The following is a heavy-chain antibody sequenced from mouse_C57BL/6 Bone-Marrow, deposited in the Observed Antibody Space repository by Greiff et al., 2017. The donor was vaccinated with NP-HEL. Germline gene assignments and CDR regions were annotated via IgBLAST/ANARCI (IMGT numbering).Heavy chain of an antibody. CDR3: ASLYSNYDAMDY. V-gene: IGHV1-81*01. J-gene: IGHJ4*01. CDR2: IYPRSGNT. D-gene: IGHD2-5*01. Sequence: VKLMESGAELARPGASVKLSCKASGYTFTSYGISWVKQRPGQGLEWIGEIYPRSGNTYYNAKFKGKATLTADKSSSTAYMELRSLTSEDSAVYFCASLYSNYDAMDYWGQGTSVTVSS. CDR1: GYTFTSYG.